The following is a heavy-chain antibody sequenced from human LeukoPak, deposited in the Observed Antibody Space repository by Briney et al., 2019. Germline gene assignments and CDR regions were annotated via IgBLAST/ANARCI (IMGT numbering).Heavy chain of an antibody. V-gene: IGHV3-66*01. CDR3: ARWGSGYYNLDY. CDR1: GFTVSSNY. J-gene: IGHJ4*02. CDR2: IYSGGYT. D-gene: IGHD3-9*01. Sequence: GGSLRLSCAASGFTVSSNYMSWVRQAPGKGLEWVSVIYSGGYTKYADSVKGRFTISRDNSKNTLYLQMNSLRAEDTAVYYCARWGSGYYNLDYWGQGTLVTVSS.